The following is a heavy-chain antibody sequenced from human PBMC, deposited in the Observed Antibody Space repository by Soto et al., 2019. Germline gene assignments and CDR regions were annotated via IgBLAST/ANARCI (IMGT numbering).Heavy chain of an antibody. D-gene: IGHD1-26*01. CDR3: ARGDPTYFDY. Sequence: GGSLRLSCAASGFTFSTYWMHWVRQAPGEGLVWLSRITAAGTSTSSADSVKGRFTISRDNAKNTLYLQMNSLRAEDTAMYFCARGDPTYFDYWGQGILLTVSS. CDR1: GFTFSTYW. CDR2: ITAAGTST. J-gene: IGHJ4*02. V-gene: IGHV3-74*01.